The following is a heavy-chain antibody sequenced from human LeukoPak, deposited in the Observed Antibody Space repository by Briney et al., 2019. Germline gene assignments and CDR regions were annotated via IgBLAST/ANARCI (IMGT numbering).Heavy chain of an antibody. CDR3: AKIGDSSGEGYFDY. CDR1: GFTFSSYA. Sequence: GGSLRLSCAASGFTFSSYAVSWVRQAPGKGLEWVSTISGSGDSTHYADSVKGRFTISRDNSKNTLYLQMNSLRAEDTALYYCAKIGDSSGEGYFDYWGQGTLVTVSS. D-gene: IGHD2-15*01. CDR2: ISGSGDST. V-gene: IGHV3-23*01. J-gene: IGHJ4*02.